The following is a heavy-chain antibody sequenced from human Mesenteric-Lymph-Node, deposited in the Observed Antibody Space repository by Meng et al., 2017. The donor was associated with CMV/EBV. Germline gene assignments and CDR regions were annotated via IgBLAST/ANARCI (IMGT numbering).Heavy chain of an antibody. J-gene: IGHJ4*02. CDR1: GSVSSGSYY. CDR2: MYYGGST. CDR3: ARAPPGYGSGSYPFDY. Sequence: GSVSSGSYYWSWIRQPPGKGLEWIGYMYYGGSTNYNPSLKSRVTISEDTSKNQFSLKLSSVTAADTAVYYCARAPPGYGSGSYPFDYWGQGTLVTVSS. D-gene: IGHD3-10*01. V-gene: IGHV4-61*01.